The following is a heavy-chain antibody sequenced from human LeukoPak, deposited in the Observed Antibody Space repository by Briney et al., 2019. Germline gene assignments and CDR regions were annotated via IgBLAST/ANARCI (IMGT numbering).Heavy chain of an antibody. V-gene: IGHV4-39*07. D-gene: IGHD3-3*01. Sequence: SETLSLTCTVSGGSISSSSYYWGWIRQPPGKGLEWIGSIYYSGSTYYNPSLKSRVTISVDTSKNQFSLKLSSVTAADTAVYYCAKVDDFWSGYGYNWFDPWGQGTLVTVSS. CDR3: AKVDDFWSGYGYNWFDP. J-gene: IGHJ5*02. CDR1: GGSISSSSYY. CDR2: IYYSGST.